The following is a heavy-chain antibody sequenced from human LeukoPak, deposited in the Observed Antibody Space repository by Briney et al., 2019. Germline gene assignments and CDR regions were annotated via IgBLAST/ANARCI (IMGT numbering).Heavy chain of an antibody. CDR2: IYYSGST. J-gene: IGHJ4*02. CDR1: GGSISSYD. D-gene: IGHD1/OR15-1a*01. V-gene: IGHV4-59*08. Sequence: SETLSLTCTVSGGSISSYDWSWIRQPPGKGLEWIGYIYYSGSTNYNPSLKSRVTISVDTSKNQFSLKLSSVTAADTAVYYCARRGRGSKQYYFDYWSQGTLVTVSS. CDR3: ARRGRGSKQYYFDY.